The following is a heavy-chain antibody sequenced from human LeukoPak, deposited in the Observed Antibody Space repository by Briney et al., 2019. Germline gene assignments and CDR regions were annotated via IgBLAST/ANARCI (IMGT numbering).Heavy chain of an antibody. D-gene: IGHD2-2*02. CDR3: AKDEATVVPAAIGY. CDR1: VFTFSTYG. CDR2: ISASGGLT. J-gene: IGHJ4*02. V-gene: IGHV3-23*01. Sequence: GGSLRLSCAASVFTFSTYGMSWVRQAPGKGLEWVSTISASGGLTYYADSVKGRFTMSRDNSKNTLYLQMNSLRAEDTAVYYCAKDEATVVPAAIGYWGQGTLVTVSS.